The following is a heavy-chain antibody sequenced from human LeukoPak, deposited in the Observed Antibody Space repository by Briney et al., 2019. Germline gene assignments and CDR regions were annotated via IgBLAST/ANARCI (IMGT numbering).Heavy chain of an antibody. D-gene: IGHD6-13*01. CDR1: GYTLTSYD. CDR3: ARRRIAAAGMAFDP. Sequence: ASVKVSCKASGYTLTSYDINWVRQATGQGLEWMGWMNPNSGNTGYAQKFQGRVTITRNTSISTAYMELSSLRSEDTAVYYCARRRIAAAGMAFDPWGQGTLVTVSS. J-gene: IGHJ5*02. V-gene: IGHV1-8*03. CDR2: MNPNSGNT.